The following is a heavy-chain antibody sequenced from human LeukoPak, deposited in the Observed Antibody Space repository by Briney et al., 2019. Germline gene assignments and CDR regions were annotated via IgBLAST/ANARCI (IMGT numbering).Heavy chain of an antibody. CDR1: GFTFSSYSMN. V-gene: IGHV4-39*01. CDR3: ARYPAYIAAAGSDAFDI. J-gene: IGHJ3*02. D-gene: IGHD6-13*01. Sequence: KPGGSLRLSCAASGFTFSSYSMNWVRQPPGKGLEWIGSIYYSGSTYYNPSLKSRVTISVDTSKNQFSLKLSSVTAADTAVYYCARYPAYIAAAGSDAFDIWGQGTMVTVSS. CDR2: IYYSGST.